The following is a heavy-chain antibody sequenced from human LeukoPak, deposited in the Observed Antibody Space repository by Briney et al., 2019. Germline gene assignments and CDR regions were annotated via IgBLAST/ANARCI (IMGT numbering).Heavy chain of an antibody. CDR1: GFTFSNYA. V-gene: IGHV3-23*01. CDR2: ISGGGGVT. CDR3: TTEWYYRARD. J-gene: IGHJ4*02. D-gene: IGHD3-10*01. Sequence: GGSLRLSCAASGFTFSNYAMSWVRQAPGKGLEWVSVISGGGGVTYYADSVKGRFTISRDNSKNTLYLQMNSLRAEDTAVYYCTTEWYYRARDWGQGTLVTVSS.